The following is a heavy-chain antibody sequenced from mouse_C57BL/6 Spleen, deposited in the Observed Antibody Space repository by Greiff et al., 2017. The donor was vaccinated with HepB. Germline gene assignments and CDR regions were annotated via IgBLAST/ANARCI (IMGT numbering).Heavy chain of an antibody. Sequence: VKLQQSGAELVRPGASVTLSCKASGYTFTDYEMHWVKQTPVHGLEWIGAIDPETGGTAYNQKFKGKAILTADKSSSTAYMELRSLTSEDSAVYYCTSGGWLLPFAYWGQGTLVTVSA. D-gene: IGHD2-3*01. V-gene: IGHV1-15*01. CDR3: TSGGWLLPFAY. CDR2: IDPETGGT. CDR1: GYTFTDYE. J-gene: IGHJ3*01.